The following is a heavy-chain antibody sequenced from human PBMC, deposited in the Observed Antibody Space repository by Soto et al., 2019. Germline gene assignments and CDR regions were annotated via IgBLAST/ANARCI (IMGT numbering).Heavy chain of an antibody. Sequence: GESLKISCKGSGYSFTSYWIGWVRQMPGKGLEWMGIIYPGDSDTRYSPSFQGQVTISADKSISTAYLQWSSLKASDTAMYYCARLVTIFGVVFYGMDVWGQGTTVTVS. V-gene: IGHV5-51*01. CDR2: IYPGDSDT. CDR1: GYSFTSYW. J-gene: IGHJ6*02. D-gene: IGHD3-3*01. CDR3: ARLVTIFGVVFYGMDV.